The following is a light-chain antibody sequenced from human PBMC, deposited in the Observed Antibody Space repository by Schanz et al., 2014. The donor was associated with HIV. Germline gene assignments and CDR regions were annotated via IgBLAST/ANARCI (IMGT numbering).Light chain of an antibody. J-gene: IGLJ2*01. CDR3: QVWDTFSSAV. V-gene: IGLV3-21*01. CDR2: YDT. CDR1: NVGIKS. Sequence: SYELTQPPSVSVAPGKTARITCGGNNVGIKSVHWYQQKPGQAPMLVISYDTDRPSGIPERFSGSNSGHTATLTISRVEAGDEADYYCQVWDTFSSAVFGGGTKLTVL.